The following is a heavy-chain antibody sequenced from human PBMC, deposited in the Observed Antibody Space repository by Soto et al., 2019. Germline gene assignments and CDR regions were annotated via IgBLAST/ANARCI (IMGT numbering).Heavy chain of an antibody. D-gene: IGHD3-3*01. CDR1: GGSMSSYY. J-gene: IGHJ5*02. CDR3: ARGQRFSDWFDP. V-gene: IGHV4-4*07. CDR2: VYSSGGP. Sequence: QVHLQQSGPGLVNPSETLSLTCTVSGGSMSSYYWTWIRQPAGEGLEWVGRVYSSGGPHYNPSLTSRVTISLDTSKNQISLRLLSETDADTAVYYCARGQRFSDWFDPWGQGTLVTVSS.